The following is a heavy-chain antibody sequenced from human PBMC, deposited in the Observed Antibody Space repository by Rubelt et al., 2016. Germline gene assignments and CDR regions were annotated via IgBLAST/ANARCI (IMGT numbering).Heavy chain of an antibody. CDR2: ISPSGGSA. CDR3: ARDSGNWTFDI. J-gene: IGHJ3*02. CDR1: GYTFTTFN. Sequence: QVQLVQSGAEVKKPGVSVKVSCKASGYTFTTFNMHCLRQAPGHGLEWMGIISPSGGSATYSQKFQGRVTMTRDTPTSKVYMELSSLGSEDTAVCYCARDSGNWTFDIWGQGTMVTVSS. V-gene: IGHV1-46*01. D-gene: IGHD1-26*01.